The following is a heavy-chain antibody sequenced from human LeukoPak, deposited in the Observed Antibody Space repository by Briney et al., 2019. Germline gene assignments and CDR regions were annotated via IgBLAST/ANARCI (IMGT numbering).Heavy chain of an antibody. CDR2: ISSGSSTI. Sequence: GRSLRLSCAASGFTFSSYSMNWVRQAPGKGLEWVSYISSGSSTIYYADSVKGRFTISRDNAKNSLYLQMNSLRDEDTAVYYCARGARGVTYNWFDPWGQGTLVTVSS. D-gene: IGHD2-8*02. J-gene: IGHJ5*02. V-gene: IGHV3-48*02. CDR1: GFTFSSYS. CDR3: ARGARGVTYNWFDP.